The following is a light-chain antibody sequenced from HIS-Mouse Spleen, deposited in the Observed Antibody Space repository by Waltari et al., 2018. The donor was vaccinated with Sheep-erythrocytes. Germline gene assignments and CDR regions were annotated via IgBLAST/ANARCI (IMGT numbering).Light chain of an antibody. Sequence: QSALTQPASVSGSPGQSITISCTGTSSHVAGYTYVSWYQQHPGKAPKLMIYEVSNRPSGVSNRFSGSKSGNTASLTISGLQAEDEADYYCSSYTSSSTWVFGGGTKLTVL. CDR2: EVS. CDR3: SSYTSSSTWV. CDR1: SSHVAGYTY. V-gene: IGLV2-14*01. J-gene: IGLJ3*02.